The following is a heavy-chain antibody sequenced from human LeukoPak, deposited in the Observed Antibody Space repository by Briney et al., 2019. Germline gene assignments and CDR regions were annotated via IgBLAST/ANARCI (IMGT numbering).Heavy chain of an antibody. Sequence: SETLSLTCTVSGGSISSYYWSWIRQPPGKGLEWIGYIYYSGSTNYNPSLKSRVTISVDTSKNQFPLKLSSVTAADTAVYYCARGSTYSNYFDYWGQGTLVTVSS. J-gene: IGHJ4*02. CDR1: GGSISSYY. V-gene: IGHV4-59*01. CDR2: IYYSGST. CDR3: ARGSTYSNYFDY. D-gene: IGHD4-4*01.